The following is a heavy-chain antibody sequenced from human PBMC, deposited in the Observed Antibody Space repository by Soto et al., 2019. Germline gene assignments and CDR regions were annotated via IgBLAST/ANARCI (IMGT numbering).Heavy chain of an antibody. V-gene: IGHV4-59*01. CDR1: GGSISSYY. D-gene: IGHD3-10*01. CDR2: IYYSGST. CDR3: ARVYYYGSGRRYYYGKDV. J-gene: IGHJ6*02. Sequence: SETLSLTCTVSGGSISSYYWSWIRQPPGKGLEWIGYIYYSGSTNYNPSLKSRVTISVDTSKNQFSLKLSSVTAADTAVYYCARVYYYGSGRRYYYGKDVWGQGTTVTVPS.